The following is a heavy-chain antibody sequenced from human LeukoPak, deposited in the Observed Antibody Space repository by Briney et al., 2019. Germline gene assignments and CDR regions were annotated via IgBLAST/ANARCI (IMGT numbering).Heavy chain of an antibody. D-gene: IGHD3-3*01. CDR2: MNPNSGGT. V-gene: IGHV1-8*01. CDR3: ARGGSDFWSGFNY. J-gene: IGHJ4*02. Sequence: GASVKVSCKASGYTFTTYDINWVRQAPGQGLEWVAWMNPNSGGTVYAQKFQGRVTMTRNTSISTAYMELSSLRSEDTAVYYCARGGSDFWSGFNYWGQGTLVTVSS. CDR1: GYTFTTYD.